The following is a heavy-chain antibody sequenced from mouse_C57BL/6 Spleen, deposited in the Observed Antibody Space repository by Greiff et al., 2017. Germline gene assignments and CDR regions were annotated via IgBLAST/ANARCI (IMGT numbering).Heavy chain of an antibody. CDR2: ISYDGSN. CDR3: ARAYDYDPYWYFDV. Sequence: DVKLVESGPGLVKPSQSLSLTCSVTGYSITSGYYWKWIRQLPGNKLGWMGYISYDGSNNYNPSLKNRTAITLDTSKNPFFLKLNSVTTEDTATYYCARAYDYDPYWYFDVWGTGTTVTVSS. V-gene: IGHV3-6*01. D-gene: IGHD2-4*01. CDR1: GYSITSGYY. J-gene: IGHJ1*03.